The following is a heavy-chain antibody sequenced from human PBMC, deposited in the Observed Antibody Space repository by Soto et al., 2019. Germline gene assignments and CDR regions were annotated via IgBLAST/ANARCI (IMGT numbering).Heavy chain of an antibody. CDR3: APGNGNYYYYGMDV. J-gene: IGHJ6*02. Sequence: EVQLLESGGGLVQPGGSLRLSCAASGFTFSSYAMSWVRQAPGKGLEWVSAISSSGSSTYYADSVKGRFTISRDNSQNTLYLQMNSLRAEDTAVYYCAPGNGNYYYYGMDVWGQGTTVTVSS. CDR2: ISSSGSST. D-gene: IGHD1-1*01. CDR1: GFTFSSYA. V-gene: IGHV3-23*01.